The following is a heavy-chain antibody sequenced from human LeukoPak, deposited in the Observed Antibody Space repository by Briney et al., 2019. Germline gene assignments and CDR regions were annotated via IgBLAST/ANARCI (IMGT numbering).Heavy chain of an antibody. CDR2: IYYSGST. Sequence: SETLSLTCTVSGGSISSGGYYWSWIRQHPGKGLEWIGYIYYSGSTYYNPSLKSRVTISVDTSKNQFSLKLSSVTAADTAVYYCARAQPINWNYPYYFDYWGQGTLVTVSS. V-gene: IGHV4-31*03. CDR1: GGSISSGGYY. J-gene: IGHJ4*02. CDR3: ARAQPINWNYPYYFDY. D-gene: IGHD1-7*01.